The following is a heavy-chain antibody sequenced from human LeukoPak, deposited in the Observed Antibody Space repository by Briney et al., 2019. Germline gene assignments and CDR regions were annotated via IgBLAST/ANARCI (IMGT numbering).Heavy chain of an antibody. CDR3: AKGLRGSSSWYYFDY. CDR2: ISGSGGST. D-gene: IGHD6-13*01. CDR1: GFSISSAYY. J-gene: IGHJ4*02. V-gene: IGHV3-23*01. Sequence: ETLSLTCTVSGFSISSAYYWGWIRQPPGKGLEWVSAISGSGGSTYYADSVKGRFTISRDNSKNTLYLQMNSLRAEGTAVYYCAKGLRGSSSWYYFDYWGQGTLVTVSS.